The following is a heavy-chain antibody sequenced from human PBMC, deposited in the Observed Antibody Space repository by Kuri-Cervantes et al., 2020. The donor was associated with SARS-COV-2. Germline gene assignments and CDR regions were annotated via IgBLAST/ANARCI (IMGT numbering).Heavy chain of an antibody. Sequence: GGSLRLSCAASGFTFSDYYMSWIRQAPGKGLEWVSYISSSGSTIYYADSVKGRFTISRDNSKNTLYLQMNSLRAEDTAVYYCAKDPALSRGDFDYWGQGTLVTVSS. V-gene: IGHV3-11*01. D-gene: IGHD3-16*01. CDR1: GFTFSDYY. J-gene: IGHJ4*02. CDR3: AKDPALSRGDFDY. CDR2: ISSSGSTI.